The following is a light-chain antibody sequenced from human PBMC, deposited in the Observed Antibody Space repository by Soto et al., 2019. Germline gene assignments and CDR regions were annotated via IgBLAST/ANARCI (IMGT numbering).Light chain of an antibody. V-gene: IGLV2-8*01. CDR2: EVT. CDR3: SSYAGGNDYVV. Sequence: QAVVTQPPSASGSPGQSVTISCTGTGSDVGGYNYVSWYQRNPGKAPRLMIYEVTKRPSGVPGRFSGSKSGNTASLTVSGLQAQDEADYYCSSYAGGNDYVVFGGGTKVTVL. J-gene: IGLJ3*02. CDR1: GSDVGGYNY.